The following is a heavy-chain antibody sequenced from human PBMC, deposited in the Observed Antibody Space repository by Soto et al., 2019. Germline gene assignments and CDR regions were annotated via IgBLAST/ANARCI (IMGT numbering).Heavy chain of an antibody. J-gene: IGHJ4*02. V-gene: IGHV4-34*01. CDR3: ASRENYYDSSGYLDY. CDR1: GGSFSGYY. Sequence: SETLSLTCAVYGGSFSGYYWSWIRQPPGKGLEWIGEINHSGSTNYKPSLKSRVTISVDTSKIHFSLKLSSVTAADTAVYYCASRENYYDSSGYLDYWGQGTLVTVSS. D-gene: IGHD3-22*01. CDR2: INHSGST.